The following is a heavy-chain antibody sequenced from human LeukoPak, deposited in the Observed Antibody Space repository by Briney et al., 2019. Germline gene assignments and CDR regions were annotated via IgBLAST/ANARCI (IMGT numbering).Heavy chain of an antibody. Sequence: SETLSLTCAVYGGSFSGYYWSWIRQPPGKGLEWIGEINHSGSTNYNPSLKSRVTISVDTSKNQFSLKLSSVTAADTAVYYCARYARIEYSSSDWFDPWGQGTLVTVSS. CDR1: GGSFSGYY. CDR3: ARYARIEYSSSDWFDP. D-gene: IGHD6-6*01. CDR2: INHSGST. J-gene: IGHJ5*02. V-gene: IGHV4-34*01.